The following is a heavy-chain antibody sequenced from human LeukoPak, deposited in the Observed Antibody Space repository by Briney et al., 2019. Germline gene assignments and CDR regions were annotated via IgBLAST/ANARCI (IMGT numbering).Heavy chain of an antibody. CDR2: ILYDGSNK. CDR3: AKDPHYSGSLNYYYYGMDV. CDR1: GFTFSSYG. V-gene: IGHV3-30*18. J-gene: IGHJ6*02. Sequence: GGSLRLSCAASGFTFSSYGMRWVRQAPGKGLEWVAVILYDGSNKYYADSVKGRFTISRDNSKNTLYLQMNSLRAEDTAVYYCAKDPHYSGSLNYYYYGMDVWGQGTTVTVSS. D-gene: IGHD1-26*01.